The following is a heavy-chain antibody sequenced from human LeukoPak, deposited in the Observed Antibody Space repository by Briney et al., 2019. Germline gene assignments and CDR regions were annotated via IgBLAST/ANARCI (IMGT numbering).Heavy chain of an antibody. CDR1: GFTFSSYW. CDR3: ARVPTLRFLEWLSNAFDI. CDR2: INTDGSST. V-gene: IGHV3-74*01. D-gene: IGHD3-3*01. Sequence: SGGSLRLSCAASGFTFSSYWMSWVRQAPGKGLVWVSRINTDGSSTSYADSVKGRFTISRDNAKNTLYLQMNSLRAEDTAVYYCARVPTLRFLEWLSNAFDIWGQGTMVTVSS. J-gene: IGHJ3*02.